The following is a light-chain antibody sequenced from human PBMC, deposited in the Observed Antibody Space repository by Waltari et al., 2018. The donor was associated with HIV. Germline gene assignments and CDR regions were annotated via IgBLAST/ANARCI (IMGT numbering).Light chain of an antibody. Sequence: DIQMTQSPSSLSASVGDRVTITCRASQSISTYLNWYQQKPGKAPNLLIFAASRLQSGVPSRFSVSGSGTDFTLTISSLQPEDFASYFCQQTYSAPLTFGGGTKVEIK. CDR3: QQTYSAPLT. V-gene: IGKV1-39*01. J-gene: IGKJ4*01. CDR1: QSISTY. CDR2: AAS.